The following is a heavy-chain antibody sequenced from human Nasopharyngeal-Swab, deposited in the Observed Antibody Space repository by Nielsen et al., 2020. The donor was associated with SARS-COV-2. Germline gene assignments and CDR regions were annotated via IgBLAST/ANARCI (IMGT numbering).Heavy chain of an antibody. CDR1: GFTFSSYA. D-gene: IGHD3-10*01. J-gene: IGHJ3*02. V-gene: IGHV3-30-3*01. Sequence: GGSLRLSCAASGFTFSSYAMHWVRQAPGKGLEWVAVISYDGSNKYYADSVEGRFTISRDNSKNTLYLQMNSLRVEDTAVYYCAKARLLYFGERDAFDIWGQGTMVTVSS. CDR2: ISYDGSNK. CDR3: AKARLLYFGERDAFDI.